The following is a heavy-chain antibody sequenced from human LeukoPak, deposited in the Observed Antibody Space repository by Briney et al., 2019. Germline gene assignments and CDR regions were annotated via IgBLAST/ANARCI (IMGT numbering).Heavy chain of an antibody. J-gene: IGHJ4*02. Sequence: PGGSLRLSCAASGFTFSSYAMSWVRQAPGKGLERVSVIYSGGSTYYADSVKGRFTISRDNSKNTLYLQMNSLKTEDTAVYYCTRGVYDFWSGYTLDYWGQGTLVTVSS. CDR3: TRGVYDFWSGYTLDY. D-gene: IGHD3-3*01. CDR2: IYSGGST. V-gene: IGHV3-66*01. CDR1: GFTFSSYA.